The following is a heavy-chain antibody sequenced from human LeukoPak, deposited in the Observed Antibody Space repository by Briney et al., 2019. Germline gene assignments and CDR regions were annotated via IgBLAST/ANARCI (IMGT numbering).Heavy chain of an antibody. CDR2: INPSCSTT. D-gene: IGHD1-1*01. J-gene: IGHJ5*01. V-gene: IGHV1-46*01. CDR1: GYTFTSYF. Sequence: ASVKVSCKAPGYTFTSYFMHWVRQAPGQGLEWLGMINPSCSTTTYAQKFQGRVTMTSDTSTSTIYMELSSLRSEDTAVYYCARETSDSWGQGTLVTVSS. CDR3: ARETSDS.